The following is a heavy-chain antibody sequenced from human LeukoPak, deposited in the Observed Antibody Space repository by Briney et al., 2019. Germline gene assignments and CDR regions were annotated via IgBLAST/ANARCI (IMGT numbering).Heavy chain of an antibody. CDR1: GFTFSSYG. Sequence: GGSLRLSCAASGFTFSSYGMHWVRQAPGKGLEWVAVMWYDGSNKYYADSVKGRFTISRDNSKNTLYLQMNSLRAEDTAVYYCARDWAGIAAAGLFDYWGQGTLVTVSS. V-gene: IGHV3-33*01. CDR3: ARDWAGIAAAGLFDY. J-gene: IGHJ4*02. D-gene: IGHD6-13*01. CDR2: MWYDGSNK.